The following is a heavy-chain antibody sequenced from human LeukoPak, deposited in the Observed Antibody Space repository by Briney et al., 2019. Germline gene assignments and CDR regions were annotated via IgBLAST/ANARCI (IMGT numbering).Heavy chain of an antibody. CDR1: GGSISSYY. V-gene: IGHV4-59*01. D-gene: IGHD3-22*01. CDR3: ARGDSGYFDY. CDR2: IYYSGGT. J-gene: IGHJ4*02. Sequence: KPSETLSLTCTVSGGSISSYYWSWIRQPPGKGLEWIGYIYYSGGTNYNPSLKSRVTISVDTSKNQFSLKLSSVTAADTAVYYCARGDSGYFDYWGQGTLVTVSS.